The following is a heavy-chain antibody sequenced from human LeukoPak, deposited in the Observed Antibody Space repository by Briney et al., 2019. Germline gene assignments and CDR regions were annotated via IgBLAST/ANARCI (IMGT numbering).Heavy chain of an antibody. CDR1: GYTFTSYG. V-gene: IGHV1-18*01. J-gene: IGHJ6*02. D-gene: IGHD2-2*01. Sequence: ASVKVSCKASGYTFTSYGISWVRQAPGQGLEWMGWISAYNGNTNYAQKLQGRVTMTTDTSTSTAYMELRSLRSDDTAVYYCRRLGRMEVLVVPAPLYSYVMDVGAKGPRSPSP. CDR3: RRLGRMEVLVVPAPLYSYVMDV. CDR2: ISAYNGNT.